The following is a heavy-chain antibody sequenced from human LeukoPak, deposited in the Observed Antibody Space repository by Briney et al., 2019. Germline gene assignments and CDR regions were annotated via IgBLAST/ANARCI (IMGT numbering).Heavy chain of an antibody. CDR1: GFTFSSYA. J-gene: IGHJ5*02. D-gene: IGHD2-2*01. Sequence: PGGSLRLSCAASGFTFSSYAMSWVRQAPGKGLEWVSAISGSGGSTYYADSVKGRFTISRDNSKNTLYLQMNSLRAEDTAVYYCAKFGHIVVVPAATSWGQGTLVTVSS. V-gene: IGHV3-23*01. CDR2: ISGSGGST. CDR3: AKFGHIVVVPAATS.